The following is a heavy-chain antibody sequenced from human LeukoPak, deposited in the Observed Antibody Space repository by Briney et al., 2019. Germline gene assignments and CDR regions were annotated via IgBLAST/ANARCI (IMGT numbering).Heavy chain of an antibody. V-gene: IGHV3-15*01. J-gene: IGHJ6*02. CDR1: GFTFSNAW. CDR2: IKSKTDGGTT. Sequence: GGSLRLSCAASGFTFSNAWMSWIRQAPGKGLEWVGRIKSKTDGGTTDYVAPVKGKFSISRDDSENTVYLQMNSLKSEDTAVYYCSTSNGNLHTYYYAMGVWGQGTTVTVSS. CDR3: STSNGNLHTYYYAMGV.